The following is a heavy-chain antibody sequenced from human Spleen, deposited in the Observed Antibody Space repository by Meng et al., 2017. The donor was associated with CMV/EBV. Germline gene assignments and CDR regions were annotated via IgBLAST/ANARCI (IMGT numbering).Heavy chain of an antibody. J-gene: IGHJ4*03. D-gene: IGHD6-6*01. Sequence: HGSGPGLGIPSVTRFLTWKFYGGSNSSYYWGWVREPRVTGIVRIWCKQYSRSTNFHPALQNQGPHFVETSKNQFYLKLSFVTAADTAGYFYERRYNSSWWLGYLGQGTLVTVSS. CDR3: ERRYNSSWWLGY. V-gene: IGHV4-59*12. CDR1: GGSNSSYY. CDR2: KQYSRST.